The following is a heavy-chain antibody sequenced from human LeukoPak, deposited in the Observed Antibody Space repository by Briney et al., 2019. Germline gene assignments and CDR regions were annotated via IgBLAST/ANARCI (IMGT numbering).Heavy chain of an antibody. D-gene: IGHD2-15*01. CDR1: GFAFDDYA. V-gene: IGHV3-9*01. J-gene: IGHJ4*02. CDR2: ISWKSGSI. CDR3: ARVGWSTESYYFDY. Sequence: GGSLRLSCAASGFAFDDYAMHWVRQAPGKGLEWVSVISWKSGSIGYADSVKGRFTISRDNAKNSLYLQMSSLRAEDTALYYCARVGWSTESYYFDYWGQGTLVTVSS.